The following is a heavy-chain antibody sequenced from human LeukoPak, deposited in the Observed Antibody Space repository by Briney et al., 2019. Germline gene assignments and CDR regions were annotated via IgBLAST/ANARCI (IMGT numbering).Heavy chain of an antibody. CDR2: IKQDGSEK. Sequence: GGSLRLSCAVSGSTFSNYWMSWVRQAPGKGLEWVANIKQDGSEKYYVDSVKGRFTISRDNAKNSLYLQMHSLRAEDTAVYYCALDSSSWYRVPFDYWGQGTLVTVSS. CDR3: ALDSSSWYRVPFDY. V-gene: IGHV3-7*01. CDR1: GSTFSNYW. D-gene: IGHD6-13*01. J-gene: IGHJ4*02.